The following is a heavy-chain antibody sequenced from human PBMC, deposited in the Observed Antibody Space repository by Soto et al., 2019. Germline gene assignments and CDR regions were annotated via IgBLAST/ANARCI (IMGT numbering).Heavy chain of an antibody. CDR3: AKDLWDCSSTSCYRLSYMDV. CDR2: ISGSGGST. D-gene: IGHD2-2*01. CDR1: GFTFSSYA. V-gene: IGHV3-23*01. Sequence: GGSLRLSCAASGFTFSSYAMSWVRQAPGKGLEWVSAISGSGGSTYYADSVKGRFTISRDNSKNTLYLKMNSLRAEDTAVYYCAKDLWDCSSTSCYRLSYMDVWGKGTTVTVSS. J-gene: IGHJ6*03.